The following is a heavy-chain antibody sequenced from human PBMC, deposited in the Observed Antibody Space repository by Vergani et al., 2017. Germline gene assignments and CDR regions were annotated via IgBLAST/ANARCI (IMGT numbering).Heavy chain of an antibody. D-gene: IGHD3-10*01. V-gene: IGHV2-26*01. CDR2: IFSNDEK. CDR1: GFSPSNARMG. J-gene: IGHJ3*02. Sequence: QVTLKESAPVLVKPTETLTLTCTVSGFSPSNARMGVSWSRQPPGKALEWLAHIFSNDEKSYSTALKSRLTISKDTSKSQVVLTMTNMDPVDTATDYCARIQDSGAFDIWGQGTMVTVSS. CDR3: ARIQDSGAFDI.